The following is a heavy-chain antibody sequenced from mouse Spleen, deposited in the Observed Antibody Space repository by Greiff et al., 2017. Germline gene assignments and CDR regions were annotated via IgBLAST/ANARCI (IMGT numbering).Heavy chain of an antibody. CDR2: IWSGGST. D-gene: IGHD2-4*01. V-gene: IGHV2-2*01. Sequence: QVQLKQSGPGLVQPSQSLSITCTVSGFSLTSYGVHWVRQSPGKGLEWLGVIWSGGSTDYNAAFISRLSISKDNSKSQVFFKMNSLQADDTAIYYCARKRVYYDYDEGFAYWGQGTLVTVSA. J-gene: IGHJ3*01. CDR3: ARKRVYYDYDEGFAY. CDR1: GFSLTSYG.